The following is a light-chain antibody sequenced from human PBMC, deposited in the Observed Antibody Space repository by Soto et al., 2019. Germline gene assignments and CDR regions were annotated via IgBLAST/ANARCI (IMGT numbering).Light chain of an antibody. CDR3: QQYGSSLTWT. V-gene: IGKV3-20*01. J-gene: IGKJ1*01. Sequence: EIVLTQSPGTLSLSPGERATLSCRDSQSVSSSYLAWYQQKPGQAPGLXXYGASSRANGIPDRFSGSGSGTDLTLTISRLEPEDFAVYYCQQYGSSLTWTFGQGTKVDI. CDR1: QSVSSSY. CDR2: GAS.